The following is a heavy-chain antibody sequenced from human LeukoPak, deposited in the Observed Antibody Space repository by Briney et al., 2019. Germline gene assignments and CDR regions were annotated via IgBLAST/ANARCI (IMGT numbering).Heavy chain of an antibody. Sequence: GGSLRLSCAASGFSFSSYSMSWVRQAPGRGLEWVSSFGDRSAYIYYADSVKGRFTISRDNAKNSLYLQMNGLRAEDTAVYYGTSSAGEMALDYGGQGTLATVSS. CDR1: GFSFSSYS. CDR3: TSSAGEMALDY. D-gene: IGHD3-16*01. CDR2: FGDRSAYI. V-gene: IGHV3-21*01. J-gene: IGHJ4*02.